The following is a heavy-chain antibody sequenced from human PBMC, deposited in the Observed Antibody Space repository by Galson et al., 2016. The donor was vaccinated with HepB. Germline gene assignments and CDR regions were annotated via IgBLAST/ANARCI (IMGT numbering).Heavy chain of an antibody. V-gene: IGHV1-69*13. CDR1: GGTFSSYA. Sequence: SVKVSCRASGGTFSSYAISWVRQAPGQGLGWMGGIIPIFGTAKYAQKFQGRVTINADESTSTAYTQLSSLGSEDTAVYYCARYIVLMMYAQRAYAFDIWGQATVVTVSS. CDR3: ARYIVLMMYAQRAYAFDI. J-gene: IGHJ3*02. CDR2: IIPIFGTA. D-gene: IGHD2-8*01.